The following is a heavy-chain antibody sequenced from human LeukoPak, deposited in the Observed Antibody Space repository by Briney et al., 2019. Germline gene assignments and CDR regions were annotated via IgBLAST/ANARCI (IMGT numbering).Heavy chain of an antibody. CDR1: GFTFSTYW. J-gene: IGHJ4*02. CDR2: ISGGGGST. CDR3: AKGGKWDVTPFDY. V-gene: IGHV3-23*01. Sequence: PGGSLRLSCVASGFTFSTYWMSWVRQAPGKGLEWVSTISGGGGSTYYADSVKSRFTISRDNSKNTLYLQVNSLRAEDTAVYYCAKGGKWDVTPFDYWGQGTLVTVSS. D-gene: IGHD1-26*01.